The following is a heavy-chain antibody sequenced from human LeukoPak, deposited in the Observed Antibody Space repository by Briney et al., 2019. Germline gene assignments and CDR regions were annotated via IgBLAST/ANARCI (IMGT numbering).Heavy chain of an antibody. CDR1: GGSISSYY. D-gene: IGHD3-10*01. Sequence: SETLSLTCTVSGGSISSYYWSWIRQPPGKGLEWLGYIYYSGSTNYNPSLKSRVTISVDTSKNQFSLKLSSVTAADTAVYYCARSNYGSGSYHNSWGQGTLVTVSS. V-gene: IGHV4-59*08. CDR3: ARSNYGSGSYHNS. J-gene: IGHJ4*02. CDR2: IYYSGST.